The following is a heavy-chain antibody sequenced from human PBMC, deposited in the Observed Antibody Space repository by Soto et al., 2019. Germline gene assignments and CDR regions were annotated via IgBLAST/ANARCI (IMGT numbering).Heavy chain of an antibody. D-gene: IGHD5-12*01. CDR1: GFSLSTSGVG. J-gene: IGHJ6*03. Sequence: SGPTLVKPTQTLTLTCTFSGFSLSTSGVGVGWIRQPPGKALEWLALIYWDDDKRYSPSLKSRLTITKDTSKNQVVLTMTNMDPVDTATYYCAHIIVATSKEVYYYYYYMDVWGKGTTVTVSS. CDR3: AHIIVATSKEVYYYYYYMDV. CDR2: IYWDDDK. V-gene: IGHV2-5*02.